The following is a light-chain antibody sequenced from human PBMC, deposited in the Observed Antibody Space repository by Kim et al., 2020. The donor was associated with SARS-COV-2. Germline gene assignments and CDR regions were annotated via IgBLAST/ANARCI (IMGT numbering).Light chain of an antibody. Sequence: GQSITIPCIGNSSDIGSYNLVSWYQQHPGKAPKLMIYEVSKWPSGVSNRFSGSKSGNTASLTISGLQAEDEADYYCCSYAGSSTLVFGGGTQLTVL. J-gene: IGLJ2*01. CDR2: EVS. CDR3: CSYAGSSTLV. V-gene: IGLV2-23*02. CDR1: SSDIGSYNL.